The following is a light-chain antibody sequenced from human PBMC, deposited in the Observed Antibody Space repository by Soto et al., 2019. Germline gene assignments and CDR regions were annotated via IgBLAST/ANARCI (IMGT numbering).Light chain of an antibody. Sequence: EIVLTQSPGTLSLSPGERATLSCGASQSVTYDQLAWYRQTPGQAPRLLIYGASSRAAGIPDRFSGSGSGTDFTLTISRLEPEDFVVYHCQQYGDLPPTFGQGTKVDIK. CDR1: QSVTYDQ. CDR2: GAS. CDR3: QQYGDLPPT. J-gene: IGKJ1*01. V-gene: IGKV3-20*01.